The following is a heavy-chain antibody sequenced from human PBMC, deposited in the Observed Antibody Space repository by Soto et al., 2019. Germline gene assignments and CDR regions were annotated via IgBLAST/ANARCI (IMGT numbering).Heavy chain of an antibody. D-gene: IGHD6-19*01. J-gene: IGHJ4*02. CDR3: ARLHGYSSGWYDY. Sequence: QVQLVQSGAEVKKPGASVKVSYKASGYTFSSNGVSWVRQAPGQGLEWMGWISTFNGNAHYAQKFQGRVTMTTDTSTNAAYMELTSLSSADTAVYYCARLHGYSSGWYDYWGQITLVTVSS. CDR2: ISTFNGNA. V-gene: IGHV1-18*04. CDR1: GYTFSSNG.